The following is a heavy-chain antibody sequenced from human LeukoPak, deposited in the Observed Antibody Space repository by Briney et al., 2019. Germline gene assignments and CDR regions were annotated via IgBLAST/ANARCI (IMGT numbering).Heavy chain of an antibody. CDR2: IYSDGST. V-gene: IGHV3-53*01. Sequence: PGGSLRLPCAASGFTVRSNYMTWVRQAPGKGLEWVSVIYSDGSTYYADSVKGRFTISRDNSENTLFLQMNSLRVEDTAVYYCARRYFGMDVWGQGTTVTVSS. CDR3: ARRYFGMDV. CDR1: GFTVRSNY. J-gene: IGHJ6*01.